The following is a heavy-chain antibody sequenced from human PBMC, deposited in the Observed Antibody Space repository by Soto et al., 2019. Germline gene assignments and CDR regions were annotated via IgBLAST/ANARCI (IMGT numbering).Heavy chain of an antibody. D-gene: IGHD1-26*01. CDR1: GFTFSSYS. V-gene: IGHV3-21*01. CDR2: ISSSSSYI. Sequence: PGGSLRLSCAASGFTFSSYSMTWVRQAPGKGLEWVSSISSSSSYIYYADSVKGRFTISRDNAKNSLYLQMNSLRAEDTAVYYCARESYPALGPACWGQGPLVTVSS. J-gene: IGHJ4*02. CDR3: ARESYPALGPAC.